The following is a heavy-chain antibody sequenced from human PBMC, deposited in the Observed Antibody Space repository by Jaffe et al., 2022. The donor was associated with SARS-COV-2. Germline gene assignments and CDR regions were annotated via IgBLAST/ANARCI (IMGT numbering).Heavy chain of an antibody. V-gene: IGHV3-74*01. CDR1: GFTFSSYR. D-gene: IGHD7-27*01. Sequence: EVQLVESGGGLVQPGGSLRLSCAASGFTFSSYRMHWVRQAPGKGLVWVSLISNDGSNTNYADSVKGRFTISRDNAKNTLYLQMNSLRAEDTAVYYCTRDFNGLGRWGQGTVVTVSS. J-gene: IGHJ4*02. CDR2: ISNDGSNT. CDR3: TRDFNGLGR.